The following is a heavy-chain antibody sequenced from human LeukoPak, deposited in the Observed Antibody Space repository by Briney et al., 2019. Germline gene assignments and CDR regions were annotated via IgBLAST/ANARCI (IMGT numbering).Heavy chain of an antibody. J-gene: IGHJ4*02. CDR2: ISAYNGNT. CDR3: ARGGRLRYFDWLSTHLFDY. V-gene: IGHV1-18*01. CDR1: GYTFTSYG. Sequence: GASVKVSCKASGYTFTSYGISWVRQAPGQGLEWMGWISAYNGNTNYAQKLQGRVTMTTDTSTSTAYMELRSLRSDDTAVYYCARGGRLRYFDWLSTHLFDYWGQGTLVTVSS. D-gene: IGHD3-9*01.